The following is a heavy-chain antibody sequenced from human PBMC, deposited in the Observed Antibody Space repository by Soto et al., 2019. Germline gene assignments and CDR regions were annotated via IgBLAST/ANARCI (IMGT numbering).Heavy chain of an antibody. V-gene: IGHV3-48*03. J-gene: IGHJ4*02. CDR1: GFTFSSYE. CDR2: INIGGDTI. D-gene: IGHD3-16*01. Sequence: PGGSLRLSCAASGFTFSSYEVNWVRQAPGKGLEWVSYINIGGDTIYYADSVKGRFTISRDNAKNSLYLQMNSLRTDDTAVYYCARNDYGNGNDYWGQGTLVTVS. CDR3: ARNDYGNGNDY.